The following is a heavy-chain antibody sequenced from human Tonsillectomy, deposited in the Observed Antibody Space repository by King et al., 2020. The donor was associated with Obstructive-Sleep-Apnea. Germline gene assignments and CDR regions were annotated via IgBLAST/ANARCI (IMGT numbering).Heavy chain of an antibody. CDR1: GYNFTTYW. J-gene: IGHJ6*02. V-gene: IGHV5-51*01. D-gene: IGHD2-15*01. CDR2: IYPGDSDT. Sequence: QLVQSGAEVKKPGESLKISCKGSGYNFTTYWIGWVRQMPGKGLEWMGIIYPGDSDTRYSPSFQGQATISADKSISTAYLQWSSLKASDPAMYYWARHGCSGGSCYSGYFYGMDVWGQGTTVTVSS. CDR3: ARHGCSGGSCYSGYFYGMDV.